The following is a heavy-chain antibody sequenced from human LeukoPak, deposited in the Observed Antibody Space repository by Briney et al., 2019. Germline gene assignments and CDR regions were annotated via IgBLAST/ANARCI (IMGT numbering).Heavy chain of an antibody. Sequence: GGSLRLSCAASAFTFSSYSMNWVRQAPGKGLEWVSSISSSGSYIYYADSVKGRFTISRDNAKNSLYLQMNSLRAEDTAVYYCARDSQQLVLINWFDPWGQGTLVTVSS. J-gene: IGHJ5*02. CDR1: AFTFSSYS. CDR3: ARDSQQLVLINWFDP. D-gene: IGHD6-13*01. CDR2: ISSSGSYI. V-gene: IGHV3-21*01.